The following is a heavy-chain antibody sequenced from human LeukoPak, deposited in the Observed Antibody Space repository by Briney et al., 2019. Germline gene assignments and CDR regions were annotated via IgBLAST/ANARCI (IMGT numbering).Heavy chain of an antibody. D-gene: IGHD3-10*01. Sequence: SETLSLTCTVSGGSISNYYWSWVRQPPGKGLEWIGYIYYSGNTYYNPSLKSRVTISIDTSKNQFSLRLTSVTAADTAVYYCAGDTYGSDYWGQGTLVTVSS. CDR2: IYYSGNT. V-gene: IGHV4-59*13. CDR3: AGDTYGSDY. CDR1: GGSISNYY. J-gene: IGHJ4*02.